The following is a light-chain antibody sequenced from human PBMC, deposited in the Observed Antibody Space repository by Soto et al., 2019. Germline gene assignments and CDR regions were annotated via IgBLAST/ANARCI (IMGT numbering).Light chain of an antibody. V-gene: IGKV3-20*01. CDR3: QQYGSSPLT. Sequence: ENVLTQSPGTLSLSPGERATLSCRASRSVSSNYLAWFQQMPGQAPRLLIYDASRRATGIPDRFSGSGSGTDFTLTINGLEPEDFAVYFCQQYGSSPLTFGPGTKVDI. CDR1: RSVSSNY. CDR2: DAS. J-gene: IGKJ3*01.